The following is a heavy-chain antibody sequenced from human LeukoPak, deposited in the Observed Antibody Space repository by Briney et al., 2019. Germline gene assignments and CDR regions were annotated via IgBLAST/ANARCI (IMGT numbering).Heavy chain of an antibody. CDR1: GYTFTNYA. V-gene: IGHV7-4-1*02. Sequence: GASVKVSCKASGYTFTNYAINWVRQAPGQGLEWMGWINTNTGNPTYAQGFTGRFVFSLDTSVRTTYLQISSLKAEDTAVYYCARDPGDDIAVPGAPGGQGPLVPVSS. D-gene: IGHD2-2*01. J-gene: IGHJ5*02. CDR2: INTNTGNP. CDR3: ARDPGDDIAVPGAP.